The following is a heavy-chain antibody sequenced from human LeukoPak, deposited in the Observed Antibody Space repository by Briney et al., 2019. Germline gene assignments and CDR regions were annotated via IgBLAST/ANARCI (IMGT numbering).Heavy chain of an antibody. CDR1: GFTFSSYS. J-gene: IGHJ4*02. D-gene: IGHD3-10*01. Sequence: PGGSLRLSCAASGFTFSSYSMNWVRQAPGKGLEWVSYISSSSSTIYYADSVKGRFTISRDNAKNSLYLQMNSLRAEDTAVYYCARELYYPVDYWGQGTLATVSS. CDR3: ARELYYPVDY. V-gene: IGHV3-48*01. CDR2: ISSSSSTI.